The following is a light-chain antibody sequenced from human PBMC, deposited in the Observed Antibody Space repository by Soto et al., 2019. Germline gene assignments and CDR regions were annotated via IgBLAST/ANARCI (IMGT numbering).Light chain of an antibody. J-gene: IGKJ1*01. CDR3: QQYNNWPRT. CDR1: QSIGST. V-gene: IGKV3-15*01. Sequence: EIVLTQSPATLSVSPGERATLSCRASQSIGSTLAWYQQKPGQTPRLLIYGASTRATGIPARFSGSGSGTEFTLTINSLQSEDFAVYYCQQYNNWPRTFGQGTKVDIK. CDR2: GAS.